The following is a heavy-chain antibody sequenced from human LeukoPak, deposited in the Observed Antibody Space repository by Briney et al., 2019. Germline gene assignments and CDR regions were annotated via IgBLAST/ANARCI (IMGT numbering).Heavy chain of an antibody. V-gene: IGHV4-61*02. CDR1: GGSISSGSYY. CDR2: IYTSGST. J-gene: IGHJ6*03. CDR3: ARDRGYCSGGSCRPDYYYYYYMDV. D-gene: IGHD2-15*01. Sequence: SETLSLTCTVSGGSISSGSYYWSGIRQPAGEGLEWIGRIYTSGSTNYNPSLKSRVTISVDTSKNQFSLKLSSVTAADTAVYYCARDRGYCSGGSCRPDYYYYYYMDVWGKGTTVTISS.